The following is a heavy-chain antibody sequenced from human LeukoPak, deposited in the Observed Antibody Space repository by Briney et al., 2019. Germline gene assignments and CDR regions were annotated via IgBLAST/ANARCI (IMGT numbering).Heavy chain of an antibody. CDR3: ARSGPPGYYYGMDV. J-gene: IGHJ6*02. CDR1: GFTFSSYA. Sequence: SGGSLRLSCAASGFTFSSYAMSWVRQAPGKGLEWVSAISGSGGSTYYADSVKGRFTISRDNSKNTLYLQMNSLRAEDTAVYYCARSGPPGYYYGMDVWGQGTTVTVSS. V-gene: IGHV3-23*01. CDR2: ISGSGGST.